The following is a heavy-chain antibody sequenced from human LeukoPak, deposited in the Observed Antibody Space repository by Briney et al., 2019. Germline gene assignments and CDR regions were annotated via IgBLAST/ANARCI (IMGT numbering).Heavy chain of an antibody. CDR1: GFTFSDYY. D-gene: IGHD6-13*01. Sequence: GGSLRLSCAASGFTFSDYYMSWIRQAAGKGLEWVSYISSSGSTIYYADSVKGRFTISGDNAKNSLYLQMNSLRAEDTAVYYCARGIRGSSWYYLSDPWGQGTLVTVSS. CDR3: ARGIRGSSWYYLSDP. J-gene: IGHJ5*02. CDR2: ISSSGSTI. V-gene: IGHV3-11*01.